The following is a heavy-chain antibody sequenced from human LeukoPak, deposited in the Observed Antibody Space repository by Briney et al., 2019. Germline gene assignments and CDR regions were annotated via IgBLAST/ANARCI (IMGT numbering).Heavy chain of an antibody. D-gene: IGHD2-21*02. Sequence: GGSLRLSCAVSGFTFSSYSMNWVRQAPGKGLEWVSSISSSSSYMYYADSVEGRFTISRDNPKNTLYLQMNSLGVEDTAVYYCARTPRGGVTAIYWGQGTLVTVSS. CDR1: GFTFSSYS. J-gene: IGHJ4*02. V-gene: IGHV3-21*06. CDR3: ARTPRGGVTAIY. CDR2: ISSSSSYM.